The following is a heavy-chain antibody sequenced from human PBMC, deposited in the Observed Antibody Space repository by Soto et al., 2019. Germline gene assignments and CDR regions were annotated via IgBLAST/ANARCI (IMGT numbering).Heavy chain of an antibody. CDR2: ISASGTTT. V-gene: IGHV3-48*03. CDR3: ARDYNYGDYY. Sequence: EVQLVESGGGLVQPGGSLRLSCAASGFIFSNYEMTWVRQAPGKGLEWISYISASGTTTYYADSVKGRFAISRDNAKNSLYLQMNSLRAEDTAVYYCARDYNYGDYYWGQGTLVTVSS. D-gene: IGHD4-17*01. CDR1: GFIFSNYE. J-gene: IGHJ4*02.